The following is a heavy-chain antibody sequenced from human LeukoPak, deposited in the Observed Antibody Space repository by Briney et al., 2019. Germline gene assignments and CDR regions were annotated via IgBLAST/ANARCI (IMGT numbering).Heavy chain of an antibody. CDR1: GYTFTGYY. V-gene: IGHV1-2*02. CDR2: ISPDSGGT. CDR3: ARDSIRGVRLLDY. D-gene: IGHD3-10*01. Sequence: ASVKVSCKASGYTFTGYYMHWVRQAPGQGLEWMGWISPDSGGTNYAQKFQGRVTVTGASSINTVYMELSGLRSDDTAVYYCARDSIRGVRLLDYWGQGTLVTVSS. J-gene: IGHJ4*02.